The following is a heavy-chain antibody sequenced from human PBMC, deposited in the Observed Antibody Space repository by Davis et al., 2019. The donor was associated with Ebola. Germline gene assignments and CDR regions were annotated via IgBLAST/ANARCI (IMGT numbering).Heavy chain of an antibody. CDR2: IYYSGST. Sequence: SETLSLTCTVSAGSISSGDYYWSWIRQPPGKGLEWIGYIYYSGSTYYNPSLKSRVTISVVTSKNQFSLKLSSVTAADTAVYYCARGEYGFGELFSWYYGMDVWGQGTTVTVSS. D-gene: IGHD3-10*01. CDR3: ARGEYGFGELFSWYYGMDV. J-gene: IGHJ6*02. V-gene: IGHV4-30-4*08. CDR1: AGSISSGDYY.